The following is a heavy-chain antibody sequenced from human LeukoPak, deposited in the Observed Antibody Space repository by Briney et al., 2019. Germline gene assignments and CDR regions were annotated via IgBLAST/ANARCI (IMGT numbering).Heavy chain of an antibody. Sequence: GASVKVSCKASGGTFSSYAISWVRQAPGQGLEWMGGIIPIFGTANYAQKFQGRVTITTDESTSTAYMELSSLRSEDTAVYYCARDRGYSYGYSLNDFDYWGQGTLVTVSS. CDR2: IIPIFGTA. V-gene: IGHV1-69*05. CDR1: GGTFSSYA. D-gene: IGHD5-18*01. J-gene: IGHJ4*02. CDR3: ARDRGYSYGYSLNDFDY.